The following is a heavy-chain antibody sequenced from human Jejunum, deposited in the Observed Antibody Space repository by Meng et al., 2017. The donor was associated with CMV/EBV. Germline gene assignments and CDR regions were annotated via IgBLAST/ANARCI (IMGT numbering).Heavy chain of an antibody. J-gene: IGHJ3*02. CDR1: ISSSTDY. CDR2: IYYSGNT. V-gene: IGHV4-39*07. D-gene: IGHD6-6*01. Sequence: ISSSTDYWGWIRQPPGKGLECIGSIYYSGNTYYNPSLKSRVTISVDTSKNQFSLKVSSVTAADTAVYYCARVPTGIPGRLAFDIWGRGTLVTVSS. CDR3: ARVPTGIPGRLAFDI.